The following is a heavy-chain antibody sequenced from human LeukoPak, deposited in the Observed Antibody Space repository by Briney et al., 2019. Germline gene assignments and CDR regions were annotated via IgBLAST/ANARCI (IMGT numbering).Heavy chain of an antibody. CDR1: GDSFSTNSAT. J-gene: IGHJ5*01. V-gene: IGHV6-1*01. D-gene: IGHD1-26*01. CDR2: TYYRSKWNN. CDR3: ARLVGASWFDS. Sequence: SQTLSLTCAISGDSFSTNSATWTWLRQSPSRGLEWLGRTYYRSKWNNDYAVSMKSRITINPDTPKNQFSLQLNSVTPEDTAVYYCARLVGASWFDSWGQGTLVTVSS.